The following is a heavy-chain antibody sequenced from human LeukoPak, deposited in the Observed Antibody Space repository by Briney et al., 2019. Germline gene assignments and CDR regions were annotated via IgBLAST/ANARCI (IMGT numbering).Heavy chain of an antibody. V-gene: IGHV3-30-3*01. CDR3: ARGYCSSTSCSIDY. CDR2: TSYDGSNK. CDR1: GFTFSAYT. D-gene: IGHD2-2*01. J-gene: IGHJ4*02. Sequence: GGSLRLSCAASGFTFSAYTMHWVRQAPGKGLEWVAVTSYDGSNKQYADSVKGRFTISRDNSKNMLYLQMNSLRAEDTAVYYCARGYCSSTSCSIDYWGQGTLVTVSS.